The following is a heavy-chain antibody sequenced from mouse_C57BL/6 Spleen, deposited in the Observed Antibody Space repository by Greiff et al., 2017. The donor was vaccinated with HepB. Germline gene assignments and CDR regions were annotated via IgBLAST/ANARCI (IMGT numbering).Heavy chain of an antibody. CDR1: GYTFTSYW. CDR2: INPSNGGT. CDR3: ARGGYWYFDV. Sequence: QVHVKQSGTELVKPGASVKLSCKASGYTFTSYWMHWVKQRPGQGLEWIGNINPSNGGTNYNEKFKSKATLTVDKSSSTAYMQLSSLTSEDSAVYYCARGGYWYFDVWGTGTTVTVSS. J-gene: IGHJ1*03. V-gene: IGHV1-53*01.